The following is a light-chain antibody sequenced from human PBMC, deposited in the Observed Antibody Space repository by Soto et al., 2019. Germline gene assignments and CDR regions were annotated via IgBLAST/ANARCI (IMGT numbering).Light chain of an antibody. CDR2: GAS. CDR3: QQYESSWT. J-gene: IGKJ1*01. V-gene: IGKV3-20*01. Sequence: EIVLTQSPGTLSLSPGEGATLSCRASQSISSTFLAWYQHKPDQAPRVLIYGASRRAAGIPDRFSGSGSGTDFTLNISRLEPEDFAVYYCQQYESSWTFGQGTKVEMK. CDR1: QSISSTF.